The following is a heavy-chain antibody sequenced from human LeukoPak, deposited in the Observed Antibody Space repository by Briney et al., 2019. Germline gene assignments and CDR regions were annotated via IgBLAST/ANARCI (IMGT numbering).Heavy chain of an antibody. Sequence: SETLSLTCTVSGGSISSYYWSWIRQPPGKGLEWIGYIYYSGSTNYNPSLKSRVTISVDTSKNQFSLKLSSVTAADTAVYYCARVPMYYTMIFDIWGQGTMVTVSS. D-gene: IGHD3-22*01. CDR2: IYYSGST. J-gene: IGHJ3*02. V-gene: IGHV4-59*01. CDR3: ARVPMYYTMIFDI. CDR1: GGSISSYY.